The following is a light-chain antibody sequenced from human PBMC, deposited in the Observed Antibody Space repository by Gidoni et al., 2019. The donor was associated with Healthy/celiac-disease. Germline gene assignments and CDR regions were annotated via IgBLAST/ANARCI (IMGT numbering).Light chain of an antibody. V-gene: IGKV4-1*01. J-gene: IGKJ2*01. Sequence: DIVMTQSPDPLAVSLGERATINCKSSQSVLYSSNNKNYLAWYQQKPGQPPKLLIYWASTRETGVPDRFSGSGSGTDFTLTISSLQAEDVAVYYCQQYYSTPPTFGHXTKLEIK. CDR2: WAS. CDR1: QSVLYSSNNKNY. CDR3: QQYYSTPPT.